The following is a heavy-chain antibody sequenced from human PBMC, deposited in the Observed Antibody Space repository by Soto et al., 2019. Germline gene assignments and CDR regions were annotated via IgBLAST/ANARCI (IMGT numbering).Heavy chain of an antibody. CDR2: ISYDGSNK. Sequence: GGSLRLSGAASGFTFISYAMHWVRRAPGKGLEWVAVISYDGSNKYYADSVKGRFTISRDNSKNTLYLQMNSLRAEDTAVYYCARDQGTYYDFWSGYYPAYWGQGTLVTVSS. J-gene: IGHJ4*02. CDR3: ARDQGTYYDFWSGYYPAY. CDR1: GFTFISYA. D-gene: IGHD3-3*01. V-gene: IGHV3-30-3*01.